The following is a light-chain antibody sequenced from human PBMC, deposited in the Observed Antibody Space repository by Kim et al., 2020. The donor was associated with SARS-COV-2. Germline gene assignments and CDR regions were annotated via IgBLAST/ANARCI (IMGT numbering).Light chain of an antibody. CDR1: SLTTYY. CDR3: HSRDSSGNHQV. V-gene: IGLV3-19*01. J-gene: IGLJ2*01. CDR2: AND. Sequence: SSELTKDPAVSVALGQTVRITCQGDSLTTYYASWYQQKPGQAPVLVFYANDNRPSGIPDRFSGSSSGNTASLTITETQAEDEADYFCHSRDSSGNHQVFGGGTKLTVL.